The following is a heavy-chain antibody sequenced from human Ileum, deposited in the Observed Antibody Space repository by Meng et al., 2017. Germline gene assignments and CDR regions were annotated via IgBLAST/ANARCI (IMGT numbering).Heavy chain of an antibody. CDR3: TADLPGGVSDYFDY. J-gene: IGHJ4*02. V-gene: IGHV3-15*01. Sequence: GGSLRLSCAASGFTFNRAWMSWVRQAPGKGLEWVGRLKSKAAGGTTDYAAPVNGRFTISRDESKNTFYLQMNSLKTEDTAVYYCTADLPGGVSDYFDYWGQGILVTVSS. CDR2: LKSKAAGGTT. CDR1: GFTFNRAW. D-gene: IGHD2-8*02.